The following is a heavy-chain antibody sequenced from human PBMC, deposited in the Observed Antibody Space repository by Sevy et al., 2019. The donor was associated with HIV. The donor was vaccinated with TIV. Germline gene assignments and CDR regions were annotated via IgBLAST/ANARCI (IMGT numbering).Heavy chain of an antibody. CDR3: ARGEYYGSGSYFPKYYFDY. CDR1: GGSISSYY. CDR2: IYTSGST. J-gene: IGHJ4*02. Sequence: SETLSLTCTVSGGSISSYYWSWIRQPAGKGLEWIGRIYTSGSTNYNPSLKSRVTMSVDTSKNQFSLKLSSVTAADTAVYYCARGEYYGSGSYFPKYYFDYWGQGTLVTVSS. D-gene: IGHD3-10*01. V-gene: IGHV4-4*07.